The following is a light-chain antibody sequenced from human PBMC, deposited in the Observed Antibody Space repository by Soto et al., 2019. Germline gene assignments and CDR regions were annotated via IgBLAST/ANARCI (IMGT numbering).Light chain of an antibody. CDR2: GAS. CDR3: LQDYNFPRT. CDR1: QGIRDE. V-gene: IGKV1-6*01. Sequence: AIKMTQFPASLSASVGDRVTITCRASQGIRDELGWYQQKPGKAPKLLIYGASRLESEVPSSFSGSGSGTDFSLTIHSLRPEDSATHFCLQDYNFPRTFGQGTKLQIK. J-gene: IGKJ2*01.